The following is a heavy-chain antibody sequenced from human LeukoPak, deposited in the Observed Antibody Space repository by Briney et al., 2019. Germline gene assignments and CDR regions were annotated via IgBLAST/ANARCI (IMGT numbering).Heavy chain of an antibody. J-gene: IGHJ3*02. D-gene: IGHD1-26*01. CDR1: GFTFRSYN. CDR2: ISSNSSYI. Sequence: GVSLRLSCAASGFTFRSYNMNWVRQAPGKGLEWVSYISSNSSYIHYADSAQGRFPIPRDNSKNSLYLQMNSMRGKDTAVYYCATSEVGAAVWPDAFGIWGQGTMVTVSS. CDR3: ATSEVGAAVWPDAFGI. V-gene: IGHV3-21*05.